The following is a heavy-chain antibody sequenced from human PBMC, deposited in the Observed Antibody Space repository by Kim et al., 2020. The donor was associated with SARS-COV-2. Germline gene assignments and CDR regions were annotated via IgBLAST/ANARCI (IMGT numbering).Heavy chain of an antibody. D-gene: IGHD3-22*01. J-gene: IGHJ4*02. V-gene: IGHV4-31*03. CDR1: GGSISSGGYY. CDR3: ARSPQSWVVVTHFDY. CDR2: IYYSGST. Sequence: SETLSRTCTVSGGSISSGGYYWSWIRQHPGKGLEWIGYIYYSGSTYYNPSLKSRVTISVDTSKNQFSLKLSSVTAADTAVYYCARSPQSWVVVTHFDYWGQGTLVTVSS.